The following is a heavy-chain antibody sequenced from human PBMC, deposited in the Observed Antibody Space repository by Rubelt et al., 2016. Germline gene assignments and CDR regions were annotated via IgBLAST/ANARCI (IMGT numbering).Heavy chain of an antibody. CDR1: GGSISSGSFY. V-gene: IGHV4-31*03. D-gene: IGHD1-14*01. CDR3: AKGATSTGHNYCDF. J-gene: IGHJ4*02. Sequence: QVQLQESGPGLVKPSQTLSLTCTVSGGSISSGSFYWSWLRQHPGKGLEWIGYTSYSGSTDYNPSLKSRVTISLDTSKNQFFRKLTSGTGADTAVYYCAKGATSTGHNYCDFWGQGTLVTVSS. CDR2: TSYSGST.